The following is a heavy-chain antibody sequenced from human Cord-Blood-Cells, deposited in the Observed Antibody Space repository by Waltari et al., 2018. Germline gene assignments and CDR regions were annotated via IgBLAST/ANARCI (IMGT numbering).Heavy chain of an antibody. V-gene: IGHV3-30*18. D-gene: IGHD6-6*01. CDR1: GFTFSSYG. J-gene: IGHJ4*02. CDR2: ISYDGSNK. Sequence: QVQLVESGGGVVQPGRSLRLSCAASGFTFSSYGLHWVRQAPGKGLEWVAVISYDGSNKYYADSVKGRFTISRDNSKNTLYLQMNSLRAEDTAVYYCAKDIGYSSSARIDYWGQGTLVTVSS. CDR3: AKDIGYSSSARIDY.